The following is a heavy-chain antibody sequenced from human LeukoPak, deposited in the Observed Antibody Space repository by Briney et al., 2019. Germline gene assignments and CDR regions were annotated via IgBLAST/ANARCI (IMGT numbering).Heavy chain of an antibody. CDR3: ARGFYYDSSGYYAPMDY. D-gene: IGHD3-22*01. CDR1: GFTFSSYS. V-gene: IGHV3-48*01. J-gene: IGHJ4*01. CDR2: ISSSSSTI. Sequence: GGSLRLSCAASGFTFSSYSMNWVRQAPGKGLEWVSYISSSSSTIYYADSVKGRFTISRDNSKNTLFLEMNTLTPEDTAVYYCARGFYYDSSGYYAPMDYWGQGTLVTVSS.